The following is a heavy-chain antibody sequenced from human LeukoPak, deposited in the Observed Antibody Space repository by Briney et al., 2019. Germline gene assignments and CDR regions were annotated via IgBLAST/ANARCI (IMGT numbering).Heavy chain of an antibody. D-gene: IGHD6-6*01. V-gene: IGHV1-3*01. CDR2: INAGNGNT. Sequence: AASVKVSCKASGYTFTSYAMHWVRQAPGQRLEWMGWINAGNGNTKYSQKFQGRVTITRDTSASTAYIELSSLRSEDTAVYYCARDRIAARLPSAWFDPWGQGTLVTVSS. CDR3: ARDRIAARLPSAWFDP. CDR1: GYTFTSYA. J-gene: IGHJ5*02.